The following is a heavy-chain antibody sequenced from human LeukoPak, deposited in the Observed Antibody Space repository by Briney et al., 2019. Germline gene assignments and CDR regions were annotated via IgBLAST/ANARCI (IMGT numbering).Heavy chain of an antibody. Sequence: PGGSLRLSCAAPGFTFSTYWMSWVRQAPGKGLEWVANIKQDGSEKYFVDSVKGRFTISRDNAKNSLYLQMNSLRAEDTAVYYCARIGYSSGWYAFYFDCWGQGTLVTVSS. CDR1: GFTFSTYW. J-gene: IGHJ4*02. CDR2: IKQDGSEK. D-gene: IGHD6-19*01. CDR3: ARIGYSSGWYAFYFDC. V-gene: IGHV3-7*01.